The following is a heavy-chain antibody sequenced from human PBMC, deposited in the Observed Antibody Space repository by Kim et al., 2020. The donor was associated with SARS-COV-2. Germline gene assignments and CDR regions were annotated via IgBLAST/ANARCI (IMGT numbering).Heavy chain of an antibody. CDR3: ARHYRLDSSSWYREDWFDP. J-gene: IGHJ5*02. CDR1: GGSISSSSYY. V-gene: IGHV4-39*01. Sequence: SETLSLTCTVSGGSISSSSYYWGWIRQPPGKGLEWIGSIYYSGSTYYNPSLKSRVTISVDTSKNQFSLKLSSVTAADTAVYYCARHYRLDSSSWYREDWFDPWGQGTLVTVSS. D-gene: IGHD6-13*01. CDR2: IYYSGST.